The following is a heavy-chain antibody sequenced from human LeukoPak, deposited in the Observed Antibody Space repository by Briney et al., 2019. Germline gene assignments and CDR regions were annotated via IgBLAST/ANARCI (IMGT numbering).Heavy chain of an antibody. J-gene: IGHJ4*02. CDR1: GYTFTSYA. V-gene: IGHV1-3*01. Sequence: ASVKVSCKASGYTFTSYAMHWVRQAPGQRLEWMGWINDGNGNTKYSQKFQGRVTITRDTSASTAYMELSSLRSEDTAVYYCAGDSPNYYDSSALGDWGQGTLVTVSS. D-gene: IGHD3-22*01. CDR2: INDGNGNT. CDR3: AGDSPNYYDSSALGD.